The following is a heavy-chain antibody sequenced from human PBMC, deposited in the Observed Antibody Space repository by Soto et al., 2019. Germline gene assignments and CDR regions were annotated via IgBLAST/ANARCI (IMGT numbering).Heavy chain of an antibody. CDR3: ARRGYYYHTTAYNFAY. D-gene: IGHD3-22*01. Sequence: ASVKVSCKASGYTFTGYYIHWVRQAPGQGLEWMGWINPNSGGTNYAQKFQGRVTMTRDTSIGTAYMELSRLRSDDTAVYYCARRGYYYHTTAYNFAYWGQGTLVTVSS. CDR2: INPNSGGT. V-gene: IGHV1-2*02. J-gene: IGHJ4*02. CDR1: GYTFTGYY.